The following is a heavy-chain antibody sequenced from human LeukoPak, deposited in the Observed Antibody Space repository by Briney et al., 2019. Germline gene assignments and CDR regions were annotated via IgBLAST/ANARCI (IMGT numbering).Heavy chain of an antibody. J-gene: IGHJ4*02. Sequence: GGSLRLSCAASGFTFSSYEMNWVRQAPGKGLEWVSYISSSGSTIYYADSVKGRFTISRDNAKNSLYLQMNSLRVDDTAIHYCARDPWAGDYGYGSFDYWGQGTLVIVSS. CDR3: ARDPWAGDYGYGSFDY. V-gene: IGHV3-48*03. CDR2: ISSSGSTI. CDR1: GFTFSSYE. D-gene: IGHD4-17*01.